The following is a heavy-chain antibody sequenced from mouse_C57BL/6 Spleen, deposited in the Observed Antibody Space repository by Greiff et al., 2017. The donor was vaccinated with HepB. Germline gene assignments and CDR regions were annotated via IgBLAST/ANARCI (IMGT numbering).Heavy chain of an antibody. CDR1: GFTFSDYG. CDR2: ISSGSSTI. CDR3: ARPSHYYGSSFAMDY. J-gene: IGHJ4*01. Sequence: EVQRVESGGGLLKPGGSLKLSCAASGFTFSDYGMHWVRQAPEKGLEWVAYISSGSSTIYYADTVKGRFTISRDNAKNTLFLQMTSLRSEDTAMYYCARPSHYYGSSFAMDYWGQGTSVTVSS. V-gene: IGHV5-17*01. D-gene: IGHD1-1*01.